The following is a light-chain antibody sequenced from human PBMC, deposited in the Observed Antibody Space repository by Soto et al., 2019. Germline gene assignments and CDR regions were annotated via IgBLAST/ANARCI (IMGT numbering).Light chain of an antibody. J-gene: IGKJ4*01. CDR2: VAS. CDR1: QSINVY. V-gene: IGKV1-39*01. Sequence: DIQMTQFPSSLSAVVGDRVTITCRASQSINVYLNWYQQKPGKAPKLLIYVASNLQTGVPTRFSGSGSGTEFSLTISSLQPEDFTTYYCQQTDSTPLTFGGGTKVEIK. CDR3: QQTDSTPLT.